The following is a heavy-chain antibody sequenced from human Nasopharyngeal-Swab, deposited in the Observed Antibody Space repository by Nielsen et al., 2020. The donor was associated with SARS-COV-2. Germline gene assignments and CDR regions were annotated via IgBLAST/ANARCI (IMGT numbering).Heavy chain of an antibody. D-gene: IGHD3-3*01. J-gene: IGHJ4*02. CDR2: IIPIFGTA. V-gene: IGHV1-69*01. CDR3: ARGGITIFGVVSNLDY. Sequence: WVRQAPGQGLEWMEGIIPIFGTANYAQKFQGRVTITADESTSTAYMELSSLRSEDTAVCYCARGGITIFGVVSNLDYWGQGTLVTVSS.